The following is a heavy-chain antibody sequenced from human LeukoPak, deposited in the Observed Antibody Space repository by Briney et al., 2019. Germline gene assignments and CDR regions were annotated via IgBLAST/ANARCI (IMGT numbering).Heavy chain of an antibody. V-gene: IGHV1-18*01. CDR1: GYTFTSYG. CDR2: ISAYNGNT. D-gene: IGHD4-17*01. J-gene: IGHJ4*02. CDR3: ARDRGGVGDYGDYGAFDY. Sequence: ASVKVSCKASGYTFTSYGISWVRQAPGQGLEWMGWISAYNGNTNYAQKLQGRVTMTTDTSTRTAYMELRSLRSDDTAVYYCARDRGGVGDYGDYGAFDYWGQGTLVTVSS.